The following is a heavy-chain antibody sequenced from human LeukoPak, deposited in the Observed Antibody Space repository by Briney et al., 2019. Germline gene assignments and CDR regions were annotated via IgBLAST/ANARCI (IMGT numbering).Heavy chain of an antibody. V-gene: IGHV3-20*04. CDR2: INYNGAIT. D-gene: IGHD3-3*02. CDR1: GFTFDNYR. J-gene: IGHJ4*02. Sequence: GGSLRLSCAASGFTFDNYRMSWVRRAPGKGLEWLCAINYNGAITDYADSVKGRFTISRDNAKNSLYLRMDSLRAEDTALYYCARDRLGPSFSVSHFDLWGQGTLVTVSS. CDR3: ARDRLGPSFSVSHFDL.